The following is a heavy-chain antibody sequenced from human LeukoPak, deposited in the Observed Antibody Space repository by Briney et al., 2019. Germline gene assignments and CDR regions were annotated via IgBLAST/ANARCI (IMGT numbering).Heavy chain of an antibody. CDR1: GFTFSNYW. Sequence: GGSLRLSCEASGFTFSNYWMSWARQAPGEGLEWVANIKFDGSEKYYTDSVRGRLTVSRDNARESLLLEMSRLRAEDTAVYYCARDGYFFAMDVWGQGTTVTVSS. CDR3: ARDGYFFAMDV. V-gene: IGHV3-7*03. D-gene: IGHD2-2*03. J-gene: IGHJ6*02. CDR2: IKFDGSEK.